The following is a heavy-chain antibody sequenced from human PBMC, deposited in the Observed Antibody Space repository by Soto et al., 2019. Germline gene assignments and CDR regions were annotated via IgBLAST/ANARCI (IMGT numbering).Heavy chain of an antibody. Sequence: PSETLSLTCGVSGGTVASSHWWSWVRQSPGGGLEWIGNVYHTGDTNFNPSLQSRVTISVDKSNNQFSLRLNSLTAADTAVYFCARAIVTAGANNYLDPWRHATMVTV. J-gene: IGHJ5*02. V-gene: IGHV4-4*02. CDR2: VYHTGDT. CDR1: GGTVASSHW. CDR3: ARAIVTAGANNYLDP. D-gene: IGHD2-21*02.